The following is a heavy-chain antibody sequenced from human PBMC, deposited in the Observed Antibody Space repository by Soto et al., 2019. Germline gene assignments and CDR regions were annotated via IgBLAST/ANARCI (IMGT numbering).Heavy chain of an antibody. CDR1: GYTFTGYY. Sequence: QVQLVQSGAEVKKPGASVKVSCKASGYTFTGYYMHWVRQAPGQGLEWMGWINPNSGGTNYAQKFQGRVTMTRDTSISTAYMELSRPRSDDTAVYYCARDPPYDSSGYGLDYWGQGTLVTVSS. CDR2: INPNSGGT. V-gene: IGHV1-2*02. CDR3: ARDPPYDSSGYGLDY. D-gene: IGHD3-22*01. J-gene: IGHJ4*02.